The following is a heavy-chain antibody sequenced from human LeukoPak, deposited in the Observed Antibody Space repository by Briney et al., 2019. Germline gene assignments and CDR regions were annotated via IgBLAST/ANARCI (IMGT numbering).Heavy chain of an antibody. Sequence: SETLSLTCAVYSGSFSGYYWSWIRQPPGKGLEWIGEINHSGSTNYNPSLKSRVTISVDTSKNQFSLKLSSVTAADTAVYYCARGAAADDFDYWGQGTLVTVSS. D-gene: IGHD6-13*01. CDR3: ARGAAADDFDY. CDR2: INHSGST. CDR1: SGSFSGYY. J-gene: IGHJ4*02. V-gene: IGHV4-34*01.